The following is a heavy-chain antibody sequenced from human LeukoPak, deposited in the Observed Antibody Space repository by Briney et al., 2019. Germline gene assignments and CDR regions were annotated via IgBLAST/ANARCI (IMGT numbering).Heavy chain of an antibody. Sequence: GASVKVSCKVSGYTLTELSMHWVRQAPGKGLEWMGGFDPEDGETIYAQKFQGRVTMTEDTSTNTAYMELSSLRSEDTAVYYCATFVGVLNGMNVWGQGTAVTVSS. D-gene: IGHD2-8*01. CDR3: ATFVGVLNGMNV. CDR1: GYTLTELS. CDR2: FDPEDGET. J-gene: IGHJ6*02. V-gene: IGHV1-24*01.